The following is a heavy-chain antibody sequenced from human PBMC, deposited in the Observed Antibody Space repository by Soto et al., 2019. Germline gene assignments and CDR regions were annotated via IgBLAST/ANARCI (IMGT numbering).Heavy chain of an antibody. D-gene: IGHD5-18*01. CDR3: AKGRGRGYSYGGTLDMLHFDY. Sequence: GGSLRLSCAASGFTFSSYAMSWVRQAPGKGLEWVSAISGSGGSTYYADSVKGRFTISRDNSKNTLYLQMNSLRAEDTAVYYCAKGRGRGYSYGGTLDMLHFDYWGQGTLVTVSS. CDR2: ISGSGGST. V-gene: IGHV3-23*01. CDR1: GFTFSSYA. J-gene: IGHJ4*02.